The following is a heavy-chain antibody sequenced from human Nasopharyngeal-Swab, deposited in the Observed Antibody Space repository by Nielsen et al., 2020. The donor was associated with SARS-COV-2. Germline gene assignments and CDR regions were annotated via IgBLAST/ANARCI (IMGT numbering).Heavy chain of an antibody. V-gene: IGHV3-74*01. CDR3: ARRLVWFGEAHYYYYGMDV. J-gene: IGHJ6*02. CDR2: INSDGTTT. D-gene: IGHD3-10*01. CDR1: GFSFRSYW. Sequence: GGSPRLSCAASGFSFRSYWMHWVRQAPGKGLVWVSCINSDGTTTRYADSVKGRFTVSRDNAKNTLYLEMNSLRADDTAVYYCARRLVWFGEAHYYYYGMDVWGQGTTVTVSS.